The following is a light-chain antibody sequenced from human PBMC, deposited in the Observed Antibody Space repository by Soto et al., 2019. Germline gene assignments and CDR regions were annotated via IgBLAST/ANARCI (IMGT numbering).Light chain of an antibody. Sequence: EIVLTQSPGTLSLSPGERATLSCRASQSVFNNNLAWYQQKPGQAPRLLMFGASSRATGIPDRLSGSGSGTDFTLTISRLEPEDFAIYHCQQYGGSPRTFGQGTKLEIK. CDR1: QSVFNNN. CDR3: QQYGGSPRT. J-gene: IGKJ2*01. CDR2: GAS. V-gene: IGKV3-20*01.